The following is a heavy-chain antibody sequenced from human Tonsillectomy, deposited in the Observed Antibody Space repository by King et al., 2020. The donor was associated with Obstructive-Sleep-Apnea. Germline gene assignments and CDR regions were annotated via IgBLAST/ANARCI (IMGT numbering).Heavy chain of an antibody. D-gene: IGHD2-2*01. Sequence: QLVQSGGGLVQPGGSLRLSCAASGFSFSSYWMSWVRQAPGKGLEWVANIKQDGSEKYYVVSVKGRFTISRDNAQNSLYLQMNSLRADDTAVYYCARGGDIVVVTTAMRSWYFDLWGRGTLVTVSS. J-gene: IGHJ2*01. CDR1: GFSFSSYW. V-gene: IGHV3-7*01. CDR2: IKQDGSEK. CDR3: ARGGDIVVVTTAMRSWYFDL.